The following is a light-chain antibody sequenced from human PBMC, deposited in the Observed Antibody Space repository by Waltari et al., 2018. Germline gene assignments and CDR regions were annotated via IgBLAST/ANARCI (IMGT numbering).Light chain of an antibody. CDR2: DND. V-gene: IGLV1-51*01. CDR3: GTWDSSLSAGV. J-gene: IGLJ3*02. Sequence: QSLLTQPPSVSAAPGQKVTISCSGSSSNIGNNYVPWYQQLPGTAPKLLIYDNDKRPSVIPDRISGSKSGTSATLAITGLQTGDEADYYCGTWDSSLSAGVFGGGTKLTVL. CDR1: SSNIGNNY.